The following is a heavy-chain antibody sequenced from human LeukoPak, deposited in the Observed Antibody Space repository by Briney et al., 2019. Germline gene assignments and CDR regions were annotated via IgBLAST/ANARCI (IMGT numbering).Heavy chain of an antibody. J-gene: IGHJ6*03. CDR1: GYTFTGYD. CDR2: TNLNSGGT. V-gene: IGHV1-2*02. Sequence: GASVKVSCKAAGYTFTGYDMHWVRQAPGQGLGWMGWTNLNSGGTNYAQKFQGRVPMTRDTSIRTAYMELSRLRSDDAAVYYCARAPLSIYDLLPGYYDHHYYYYLDVWGKGTTVTISS. CDR3: ARAPLSIYDLLPGYYDHHYYYYLDV. D-gene: IGHD3-9*01.